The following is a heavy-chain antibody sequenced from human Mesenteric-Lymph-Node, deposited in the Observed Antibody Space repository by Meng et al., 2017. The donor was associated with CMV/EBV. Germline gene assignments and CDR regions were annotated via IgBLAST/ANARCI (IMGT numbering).Heavy chain of an antibody. D-gene: IGHD3/OR15-3a*01. CDR3: AAGTGMTDFDY. Sequence: LSLTCAASGFTFSSYGMHWVRQPPGQGLEWVGRIKNEAEGGTIDYAAPVKGRFTVSRDDSKKTMYLQMNSLETEDTAVYYCAAGTGMTDFDYWGQGTLVTVSS. CDR1: GFTFSSYG. J-gene: IGHJ4*02. CDR2: IKNEAEGGTI. V-gene: IGHV3-15*01.